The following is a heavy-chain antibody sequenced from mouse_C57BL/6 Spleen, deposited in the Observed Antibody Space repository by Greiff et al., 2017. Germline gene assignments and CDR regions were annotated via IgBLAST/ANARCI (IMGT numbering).Heavy chain of an antibody. J-gene: IGHJ4*01. D-gene: IGHD1-1*01. CDR2: INPSSGYT. CDR3: ARSYYGSSYDYAMHY. Sequence: QVQLQQSGAELARPGASVKMSCKASGYTFTSYTMHWVKQRPGQGLEWIGYINPSSGYTKYNQKFKDKATLTADKSSSTAYMQLSSLTSEDSAVYYCARSYYGSSYDYAMHYWGQGTSVTVSS. CDR1: GYTFTSYT. V-gene: IGHV1-4*01.